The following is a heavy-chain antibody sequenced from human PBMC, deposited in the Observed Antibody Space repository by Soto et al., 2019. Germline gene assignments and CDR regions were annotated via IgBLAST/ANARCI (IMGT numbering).Heavy chain of an antibody. D-gene: IGHD2-15*01. CDR2: MHHSGRT. J-gene: IGHJ4*02. CDR3: ARWVEVSLDYFDS. CDR1: GAYMRNDYYY. V-gene: IGHV4-31*03. Sequence: PSETLSLTCTVSGAYMRNDYYYWSWVRQKPVKDLEWIGHMHHSGRTHYNPSLKSRVAISVDTSKNQFSLYLNSVTAADTAVYYCARWVEVSLDYFDSWGQGTPVTVSS.